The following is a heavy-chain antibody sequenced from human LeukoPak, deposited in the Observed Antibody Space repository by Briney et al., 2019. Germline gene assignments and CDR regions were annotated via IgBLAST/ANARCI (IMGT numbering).Heavy chain of an antibody. CDR1: GFTFGSYG. D-gene: IGHD6-19*01. CDR2: IRYDGSNK. CDR3: AKDRNPIAVAGTYFQH. V-gene: IGHV3-30*02. Sequence: GGSLRLSCAASGFTFGSYGMHWVRQAPGKGLEWVAFIRYDGSNKYYADSVKGRFTISRDNSKNTLYLQMNSLRAEDTAVYYCAKDRNPIAVAGTYFQHWGQGTLVTVSS. J-gene: IGHJ1*01.